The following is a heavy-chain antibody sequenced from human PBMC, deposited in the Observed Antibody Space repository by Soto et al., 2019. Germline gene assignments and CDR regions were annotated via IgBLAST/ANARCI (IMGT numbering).Heavy chain of an antibody. Sequence: EVQLVESGGGLVEPGGSLRLSCAASGITFSNAWMNWVRKAPGKGLEYIGRIRSKTDGGTTEYAAPVEGRFTVSIDDSKNTLYLQMSGLKTEDTAVYYCTTTRPGTNVFANWGQGTRVTVSS. CDR1: GITFSNAW. J-gene: IGHJ3*02. D-gene: IGHD6-13*01. CDR2: IRSKTDGGTT. CDR3: TTTRPGTNVFAN. V-gene: IGHV3-15*01.